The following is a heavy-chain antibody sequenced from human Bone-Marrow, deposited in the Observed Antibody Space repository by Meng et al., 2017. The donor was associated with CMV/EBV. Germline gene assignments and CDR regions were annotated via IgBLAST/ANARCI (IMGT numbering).Heavy chain of an antibody. V-gene: IGHV1-2*02. CDR1: GYTFTGYY. D-gene: IGHD2-2*01. Sequence: ASVKVSCKASGYTFTGYYMHWVRQAPGQGLEWMGWINPNSGGTNYAQKLQGRVTMTRDTSTSTAYMELSSLRSDDTAVYYCARADDLAEFCGSMTCYHGFDLWGQGTLVTASS. J-gene: IGHJ4*02. CDR2: INPNSGGT. CDR3: ARADDLAEFCGSMTCYHGFDL.